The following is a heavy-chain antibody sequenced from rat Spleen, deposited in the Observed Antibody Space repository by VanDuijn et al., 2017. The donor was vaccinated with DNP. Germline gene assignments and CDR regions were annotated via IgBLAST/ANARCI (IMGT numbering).Heavy chain of an antibody. V-gene: IGHV5-22*01. CDR2: ISYEGSST. CDR3: ARHRTIMPYYYVMDA. J-gene: IGHJ4*01. D-gene: IGHD1-12*01. Sequence: EVQLVESGGGLVQPGRSLKLSCAVSRITFSDHNMAWVRQAPKKGLEWVASISYEGSSTYYGDSVKGRFTISRDNAKSTLYLQMNSLRSEDTATYYCARHRTIMPYYYVMDAWGQGASVTVSS. CDR1: RITFSDHN.